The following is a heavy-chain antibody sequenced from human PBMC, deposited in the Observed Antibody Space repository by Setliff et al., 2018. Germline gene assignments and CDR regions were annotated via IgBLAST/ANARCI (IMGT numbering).Heavy chain of an antibody. D-gene: IGHD6-6*01. CDR3: ARAEYTSSSLYYYMDV. J-gene: IGHJ6*03. CDR2: INPSXXXX. Sequence: ASVKVSCKAFRYTFNDYYIHWVRQTPGQGLEWMGRINPSXXXXXXXXXXXXXXTMTXDTAISTAYMELSRLTSDDTAVYYCARAEYTSSSLYYYMDVWGKGTTVTVSS. V-gene: IGHV1-2*06. CDR1: RYTFNDYY.